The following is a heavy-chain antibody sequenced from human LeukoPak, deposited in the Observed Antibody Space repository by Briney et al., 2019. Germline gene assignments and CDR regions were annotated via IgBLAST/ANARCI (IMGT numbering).Heavy chain of an antibody. J-gene: IGHJ4*02. CDR2: IYYSGTT. CDR1: GGSISSYY. CDR3: ARLHCSGGSCYLGY. Sequence: SETLSLTCTVSGGSISSYYWSWIRQPPGKGQEWIGNIYYSGTTNYNPSLKSRVTISVDTSKNQFSLKLSSVTAADTAVYYCARLHCSGGSCYLGYWGQGTLVTVSS. V-gene: IGHV4-59*01. D-gene: IGHD2-15*01.